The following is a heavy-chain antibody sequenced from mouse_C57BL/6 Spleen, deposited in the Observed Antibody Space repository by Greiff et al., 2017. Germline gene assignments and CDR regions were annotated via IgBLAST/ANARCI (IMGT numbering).Heavy chain of an antibody. J-gene: IGHJ3*01. D-gene: IGHD1-1*01. Sequence: VQLQQSGAELVKPGASVKISCKSSGYAFSSYWMNWVKQRPGKGLEWIGQIYPGDGDTNYNGKFKGKATLTADKSSSTAYMQLSSLTSEDSAVYFCGRKRSYGWFAYWGQGTLVTVSA. CDR1: GYAFSSYW. V-gene: IGHV1-80*01. CDR3: GRKRSYGWFAY. CDR2: IYPGDGDT.